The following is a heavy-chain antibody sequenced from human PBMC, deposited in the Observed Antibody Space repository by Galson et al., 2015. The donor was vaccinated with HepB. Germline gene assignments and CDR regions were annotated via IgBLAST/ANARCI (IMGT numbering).Heavy chain of an antibody. CDR2: IRGSGGST. CDR1: GFTFSSYA. Sequence: SLRLSCAASGFTFSSYAMSWVRQAPGKGLEWVSAIRGSGGSTYYADSVKGRFTISRDNSKNTLYLQMNSLRAEDTAVYYCAKEAMVPYYDFWSGYYPGAYWGQGTLVTVSS. J-gene: IGHJ4*02. V-gene: IGHV3-23*01. CDR3: AKEAMVPYYDFWSGYYPGAY. D-gene: IGHD3-3*01.